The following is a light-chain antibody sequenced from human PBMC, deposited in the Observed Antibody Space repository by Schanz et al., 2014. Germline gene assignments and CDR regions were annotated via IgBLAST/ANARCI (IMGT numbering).Light chain of an antibody. CDR3: LSYDPSLSRV. J-gene: IGLJ2*01. Sequence: QSALTQPPSVSGAPGQRVTISCTGGSSNIGSNYDVHWYQQLPGTAPKLLIYDTDNRPSGIPDRFSGSRSGTSASLAITGLQAEDEAVYYCLSYDPSLSRVFGTGTKLTVL. CDR1: SSNIGSNYD. CDR2: DTD. V-gene: IGLV1-40*01.